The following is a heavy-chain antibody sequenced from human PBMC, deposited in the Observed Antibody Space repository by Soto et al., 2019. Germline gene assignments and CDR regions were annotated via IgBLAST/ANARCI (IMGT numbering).Heavy chain of an antibody. CDR2: IYHSGST. CDR1: GGSISSGGYS. Sequence: PSETLSLTCAVSGGSISSGGYSWSWIRQPPGKGLEWIGYIYHSGSTYYNPSLKSRVTISVDRSKNQFSLKLSSVTAADTAVYYCAREMTTLGPFDYWGQGTLVTVSS. V-gene: IGHV4-30-2*01. CDR3: AREMTTLGPFDY. J-gene: IGHJ4*02. D-gene: IGHD4-17*01.